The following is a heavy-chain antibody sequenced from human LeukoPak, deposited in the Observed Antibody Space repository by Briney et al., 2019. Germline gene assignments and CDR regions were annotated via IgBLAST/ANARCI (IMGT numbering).Heavy chain of an antibody. Sequence: GGALRLSCAASGFTFSNYSMNWVRQAPRKGLEWVSSIRSSSSYIYYADSVKGRFTISRDNAKNSLYLQMNSLRAEDTAVYYCASGISAQPFDYWGQGTLVTVSS. CDR1: GFTFSNYS. J-gene: IGHJ4*02. CDR3: ASGISAQPFDY. V-gene: IGHV3-21*01. D-gene: IGHD2/OR15-2a*01. CDR2: IRSSSSYI.